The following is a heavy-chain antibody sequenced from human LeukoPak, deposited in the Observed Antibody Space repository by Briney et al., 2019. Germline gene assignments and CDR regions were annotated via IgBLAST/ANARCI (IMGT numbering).Heavy chain of an antibody. CDR3: ARSLAVAGTSAYFDY. J-gene: IGHJ4*02. D-gene: IGHD6-19*01. CDR2: IYYSRTT. V-gene: IGHV4-59*12. CDR1: GGFISSYY. Sequence: SETLSLTCTVSGGFISSYYWSWIRQPPGKGLEWIGYIYYSRTTEYNPSLKSRVTISADTSKNQFSLKLSSVTAVDTAVYYCARSLAVAGTSAYFDYWGQGTLVTVSS.